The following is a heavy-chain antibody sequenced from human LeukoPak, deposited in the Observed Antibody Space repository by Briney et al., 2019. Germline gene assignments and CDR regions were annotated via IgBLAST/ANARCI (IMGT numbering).Heavy chain of an antibody. Sequence: GGSLRLSCEISGLIFRSYWMSWVRQAPGKGLEWVANINQEGSEKYFEDSVKGRFTISRDNAKNSLHLQMNTLRAEDTAVYYCARERDGRFFDYWGQGTLVTVSS. CDR1: GLIFRSYW. CDR3: ARERDGRFFDY. D-gene: IGHD5-24*01. CDR2: INQEGSEK. J-gene: IGHJ4*02. V-gene: IGHV3-7*01.